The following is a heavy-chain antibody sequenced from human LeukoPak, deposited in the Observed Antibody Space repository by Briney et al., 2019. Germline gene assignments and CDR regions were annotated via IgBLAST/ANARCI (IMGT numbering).Heavy chain of an antibody. V-gene: IGHV1-69*06. CDR2: IIRIIGTT. D-gene: IGHD5-24*01. Sequence: SVKVSCKASGGTFSSYAISWVRQAPGQGFEWMGGIIRIIGTTNYAQKFQGRVTITADKSTNTAYMELSSLRSEDTAVYYCARDNSVRDEAWWFNPWGQGTLVTVSS. CDR1: GGTFSSYA. J-gene: IGHJ5*02. CDR3: ARDNSVRDEAWWFNP.